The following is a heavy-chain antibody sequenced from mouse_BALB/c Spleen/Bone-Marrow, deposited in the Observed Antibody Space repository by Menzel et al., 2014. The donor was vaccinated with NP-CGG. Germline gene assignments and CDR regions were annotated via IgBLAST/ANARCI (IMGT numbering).Heavy chain of an antibody. CDR3: ARRGRIAEALGY. D-gene: IGHD6-1*01. Sequence: EVKLMESGPELVKPGASVKMSCKASGYTFTSYVMHWVKQKPGQGLEWIGYVNPYNDGTKYNEKFKGKATLTSDKSSSTAYMELSSLTSEDSAVYYCARRGRIAEALGYWGQGTTLTVSS. CDR1: GYTFTSYV. CDR2: VNPYNDGT. V-gene: IGHV1-14*01. J-gene: IGHJ2*01.